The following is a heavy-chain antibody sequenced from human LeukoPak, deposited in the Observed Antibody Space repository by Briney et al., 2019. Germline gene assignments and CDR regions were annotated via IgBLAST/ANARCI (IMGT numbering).Heavy chain of an antibody. V-gene: IGHV3-66*02. CDR1: GFTPRSNQ. Sequence: PGGSPRISRAAPGFTPRSNQRRWGPQAPGEGAGGGSGFFCGGSTYYADSVKGRFTISRDNSKNTLYLQMNSLRAEDTAVYYCARLNCGGDCLYYYYYMDVWGKGTTVTVSS. J-gene: IGHJ6*03. CDR2: FFCGGST. D-gene: IGHD2-21*01. CDR3: ARLNCGGDCLYYYYYMDV.